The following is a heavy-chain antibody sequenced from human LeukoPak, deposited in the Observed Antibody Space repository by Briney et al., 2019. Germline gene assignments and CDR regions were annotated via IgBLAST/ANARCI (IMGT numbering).Heavy chain of an antibody. Sequence: PSETLSLTCAVSGYSITSGYYWGWIRQPPGKGLEWIGGIHHSGSTYYNPSLKTRVILSLDTSKKQFSLKLSSVTAADTAVYYCARLYLRDHCSSTSCYGLYFDYWGQGTLVTVSS. D-gene: IGHD2-2*01. J-gene: IGHJ4*02. CDR2: IHHSGST. CDR1: GYSITSGYY. V-gene: IGHV4-38-2*01. CDR3: ARLYLRDHCSSTSCYGLYFDY.